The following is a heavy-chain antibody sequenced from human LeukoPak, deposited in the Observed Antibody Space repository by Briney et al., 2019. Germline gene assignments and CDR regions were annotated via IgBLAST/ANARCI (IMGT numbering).Heavy chain of an antibody. V-gene: IGHV1-2*06. J-gene: IGHJ4*02. CDR3: ARTLGYCSGGSCYPSYYFDY. CDR2: INPNSGGT. CDR1: GYTFTGYY. D-gene: IGHD2-15*01. Sequence: ASVKVPCKASGYTFTGYYMHWVRQAPGQGLEWMGRINPNSGGTNYAQKFQGRVTMTRDTSISTAYMELSRLRSDDTAVYYCARTLGYCSGGSCYPSYYFDYWGQGTLSPSPQ.